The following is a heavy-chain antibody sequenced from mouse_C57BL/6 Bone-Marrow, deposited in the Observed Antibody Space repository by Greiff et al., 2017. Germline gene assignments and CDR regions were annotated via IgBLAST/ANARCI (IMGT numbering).Heavy chain of an antibody. CDR1: GYTFTSYG. J-gene: IGHJ2*01. CDR2: IYPRSGNT. D-gene: IGHD1-1*01. CDR3: ARDRITTVVAKGY. Sequence: QVHVKQSGAELARPGASVKLSCKASGYTFTSYGISWVKQRTGQGLEWIGEIYPRSGNTYYNEKFKGKATLTADKSSSTAYMELRSLTSEDSAVYFCARDRITTVVAKGYWGQGTTLTVSS. V-gene: IGHV1-81*01.